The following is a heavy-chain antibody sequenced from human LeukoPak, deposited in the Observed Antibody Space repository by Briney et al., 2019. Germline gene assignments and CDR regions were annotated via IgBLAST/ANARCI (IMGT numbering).Heavy chain of an antibody. J-gene: IGHJ6*04. CDR2: ISSSGSTK. V-gene: IGHV3-48*03. CDR3: AELGITMIGGV. D-gene: IGHD3-10*02. Sequence: GGSLRLSCAASGFTFSSYEMNWVRQAPGKGLEWVSYISSSGSTKYYADSVKGRFTISRDNAKNSLYLQMNSLRAEDTAIYYCAELGITMIGGVWGKGTTVTISS. CDR1: GFTFSSYE.